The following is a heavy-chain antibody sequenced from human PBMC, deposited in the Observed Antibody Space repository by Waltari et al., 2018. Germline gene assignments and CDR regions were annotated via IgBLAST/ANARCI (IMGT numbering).Heavy chain of an antibody. CDR2: ISYDGRNK. J-gene: IGHJ4*02. V-gene: IGHV3-30*04. CDR3: ARLGDLSFYFDY. D-gene: IGHD2-21*02. Sequence: QVKLVESGGGVVQPGRSLRRSGAASGFTFSSYAMTWVRRAPGKGLEWVAVISYDGRNKYYADSVKGRFTISRDNSKNTLYLQMNSLRAEDTAVYYCARLGDLSFYFDYWGQGTLVTVSS. CDR1: GFTFSSYA.